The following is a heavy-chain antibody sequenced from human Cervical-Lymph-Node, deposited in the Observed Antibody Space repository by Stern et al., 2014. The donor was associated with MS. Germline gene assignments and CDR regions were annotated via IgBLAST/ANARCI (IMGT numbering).Heavy chain of an antibody. CDR2: ISWSGRNI. Sequence: EVQLLESGGGLVQPGGSLRLSCTASGFTFRNYAMSWVRLAPGKGLEWVSGISWSGRNISYADSVKGSFTISRDTSKQTLYLEMNNLRVDDTATFYCAKEGRGDFKGAFDLWGQGTMVTVSS. D-gene: IGHD2-21*02. V-gene: IGHV3-23*01. CDR3: AKEGRGDFKGAFDL. CDR1: GFTFRNYA. J-gene: IGHJ3*01.